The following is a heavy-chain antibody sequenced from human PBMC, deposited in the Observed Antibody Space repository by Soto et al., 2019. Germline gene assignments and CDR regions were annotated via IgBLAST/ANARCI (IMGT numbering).Heavy chain of an antibody. CDR1: GFTFSSYS. J-gene: IGHJ6*03. D-gene: IGHD3-10*01. CDR3: ARGAMVRGVILERIYMDV. Sequence: GGSLRLSCAASGFTFSSYSMNWVRQAPGKGLEWVSSISSSSSYIYYADSVKGRFTISRDNAKNYLYLQMNSLRAEDTAVYYCARGAMVRGVILERIYMDVWGKGTTVTVSS. V-gene: IGHV3-21*01. CDR2: ISSSSSYI.